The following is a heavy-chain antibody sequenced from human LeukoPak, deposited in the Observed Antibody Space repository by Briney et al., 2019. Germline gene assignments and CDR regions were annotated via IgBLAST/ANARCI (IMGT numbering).Heavy chain of an antibody. CDR1: SGSISTSNYY. V-gene: IGHV4-39*07. CDR3: ARSNGYGLIDI. D-gene: IGHD3-22*01. J-gene: IGHJ3*02. CDR2: IFCTGSA. Sequence: SETLSLTCTVSSGSISTSNYYCDWFLQPPARALEGMANIFCTGSAYYRPSLKSRVTISLDTSRNQFSLKLNTVTAADTAVYYCARSNGYGLIDIWGQGTMVTVSS.